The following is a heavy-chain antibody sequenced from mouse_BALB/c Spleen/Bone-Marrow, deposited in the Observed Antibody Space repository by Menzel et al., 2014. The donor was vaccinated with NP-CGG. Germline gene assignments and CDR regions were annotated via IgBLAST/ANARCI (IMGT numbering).Heavy chain of an antibody. V-gene: IGHV1S127*01. J-gene: IGHJ3*01. CDR2: IDPSDSYT. CDR3: TRSRDYGNWFAY. CDR1: GYIFTRYW. D-gene: IGHD2-1*01. Sequence: QVQLKVSGAELAKPGASVKMPCKASGYIFTRYWTHWVKQRPGHGLERTGVIDPSDSYTSYNQKFKGKATLTVDSSSSTAYMQLSSLTSEDSAVYYCTRSRDYGNWFAYWGQGTLVTVSA.